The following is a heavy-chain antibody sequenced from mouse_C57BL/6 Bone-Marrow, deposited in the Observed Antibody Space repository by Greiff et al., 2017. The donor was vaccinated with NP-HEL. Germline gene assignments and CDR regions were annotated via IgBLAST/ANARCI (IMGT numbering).Heavy chain of an antibody. CDR3: ARWVYYYGSDY. J-gene: IGHJ2*01. D-gene: IGHD1-1*01. V-gene: IGHV1-59*01. CDR2: IDPSDSYT. Sequence: VQLQQSGAELVRPGTSVKLSCKASGYTFTSYWMHWVKQRPGQGLEWIGVIDPSDSYTNYNQKFKGKATLTVDTSSSTAYMQLSSLTSEDSAVYYCARWVYYYGSDYWGQGTTLTVSS. CDR1: GYTFTSYW.